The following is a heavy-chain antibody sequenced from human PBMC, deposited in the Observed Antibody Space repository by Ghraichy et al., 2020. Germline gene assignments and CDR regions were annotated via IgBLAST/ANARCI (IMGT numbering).Heavy chain of an antibody. CDR3: ARPVAWGPQLRDYYYYYGMDV. J-gene: IGHJ6*02. Sequence: SQTLSLTCTVSGGSISSSSYYWGWIRQPPGKGLEWLGSIYYSGSTYYNPSLKSRVTISVDTSKNQFSLKLSSVTAADTAVYYCARPVAWGPQLRDYYYYYGMDVWGQGTTVTVSS. CDR1: GGSISSSSYY. V-gene: IGHV4-39*01. D-gene: IGHD1-1*01. CDR2: IYYSGST.